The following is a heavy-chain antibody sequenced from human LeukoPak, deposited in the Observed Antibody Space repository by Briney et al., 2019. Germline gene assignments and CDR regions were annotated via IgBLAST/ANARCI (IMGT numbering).Heavy chain of an antibody. V-gene: IGHV1-24*01. CDR2: FDPEDGET. CDR3: ATHPMAAAGTPDYYYYGMDV. D-gene: IGHD6-13*01. Sequence: ASVKVSCKVSGYTLTELSMHWVRQAPGKGLEWMGGFDPEDGETIYAQKFQGRVTMTEDTSTGTAYMELSSLRSEDTAVYYCATHPMAAAGTPDYYYYGMDVWGQGTTVTVSS. CDR1: GYTLTELS. J-gene: IGHJ6*02.